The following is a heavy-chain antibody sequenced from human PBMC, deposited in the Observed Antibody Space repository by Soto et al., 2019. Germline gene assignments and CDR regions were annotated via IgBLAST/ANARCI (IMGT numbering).Heavy chain of an antibody. V-gene: IGHV1-46*01. CDR3: ARDPSHDYSNFATYYFDY. CDR1: GYTFTSYY. D-gene: IGHD4-4*01. J-gene: IGHJ4*02. CDR2: INPSGGST. Sequence: ASVKVSCKASGYTFTSYYIHWVRQAPGQGLEWMGIINPSGGSTSYAQKFQGRVTMTRDTSTSTVYMELSSLRSEDTAVYYCARDPSHDYSNFATYYFDYWGQGTLVTVSS.